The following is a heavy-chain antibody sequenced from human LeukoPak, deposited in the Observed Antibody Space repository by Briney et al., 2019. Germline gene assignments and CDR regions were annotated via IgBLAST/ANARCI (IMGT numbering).Heavy chain of an antibody. D-gene: IGHD2-2*01. CDR2: ISSSGSYI. CDR1: GFTFSSYS. Sequence: GGSLGLSCAASGFTFSSYSMNWVRQAPGKGLEWVSSISSSGSYIYYADSVKGRFTISRDNAKNSLYLQMNSLRAEDTAVYYCARGRPAAMGVDYWGQGTLVTVSS. CDR3: ARGRPAAMGVDY. V-gene: IGHV3-21*04. J-gene: IGHJ4*02.